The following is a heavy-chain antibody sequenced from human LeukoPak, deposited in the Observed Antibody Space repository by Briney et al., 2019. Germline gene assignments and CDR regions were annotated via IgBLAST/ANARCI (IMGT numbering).Heavy chain of an antibody. CDR2: INPSGGST. Sequence: ASVKVSCKASGYTFTTYYMHWVRQAPGQGLEWMGIINPSGGSTSYAQKFQDRVTMTGDMSTSTVYMELSSLRSEDTAVYYCARGDYGDYFDYWGQGTLVAVSS. J-gene: IGHJ4*02. CDR3: ARGDYGDYFDY. D-gene: IGHD4-17*01. CDR1: GYTFTTYY. V-gene: IGHV1-46*01.